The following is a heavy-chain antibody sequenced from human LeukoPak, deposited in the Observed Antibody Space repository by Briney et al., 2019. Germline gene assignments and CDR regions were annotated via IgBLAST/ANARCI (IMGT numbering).Heavy chain of an antibody. J-gene: IGHJ4*02. D-gene: IGHD2-21*01. CDR2: IIPIFGTA. CDR1: GGTFSSYA. Sequence: ASVKVSCKASGGTFSSYAISWVRQAPGQGLEWMGGIIPIFGTANYAQKFQGRVTITADESTSTAYMELSSLRSEDTAVYNCARGRPYEVMLDYWGQGTLVTVSS. V-gene: IGHV1-69*01. CDR3: ARGRPYEVMLDY.